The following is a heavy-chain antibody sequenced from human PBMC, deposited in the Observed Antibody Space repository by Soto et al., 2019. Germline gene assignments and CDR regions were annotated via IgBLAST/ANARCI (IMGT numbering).Heavy chain of an antibody. CDR1: GGSISSSSYY. D-gene: IGHD3-22*01. CDR2: IYYSGST. J-gene: IGHJ4*02. Sequence: QLQLQESGPGLVKPSETLSLTCTVSGGSISSSSYYWGWIRQPPGKGLEWIGSIYYSGSTYYNPSLKSRVTISVDTSKTQFSLKLSSVTAADTAVYYCASQNASSGYYTYPVLDYWGKGTLVTVSS. CDR3: ASQNASSGYYTYPVLDY. V-gene: IGHV4-39*01.